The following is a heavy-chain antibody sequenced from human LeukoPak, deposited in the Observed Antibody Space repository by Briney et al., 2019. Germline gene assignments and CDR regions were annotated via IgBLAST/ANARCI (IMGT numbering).Heavy chain of an antibody. Sequence: SGGSLRLSCAASGFTFSSYSMNWVRQAPGKGLEWVSAISGSGGSTYYADSVKGRFTISRDNSKNTLYLQMNSLRAEDTAVYYCAISSWYDFDYWGQGTLVTVSS. J-gene: IGHJ4*02. D-gene: IGHD6-13*01. CDR1: GFTFSSYS. CDR2: ISGSGGST. CDR3: AISSWYDFDY. V-gene: IGHV3-23*01.